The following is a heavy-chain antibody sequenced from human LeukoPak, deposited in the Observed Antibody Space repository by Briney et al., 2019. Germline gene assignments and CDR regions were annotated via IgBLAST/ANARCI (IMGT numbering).Heavy chain of an antibody. CDR1: GGTFSSYA. CDR2: IIPIFGTA. J-gene: IGHJ4*02. CDR3: AREGYSSGLKYFDY. Sequence: ASVKVSCKASGGTFSSYAISWVRQAPGQGLEWMGGIIPIFGTANYAQKFQGRVTITTDESTSTAYMELSSLRSEDTAVYYCAREGYSSGLKYFDYWGQRTLVTVSS. D-gene: IGHD6-19*01. V-gene: IGHV1-69*05.